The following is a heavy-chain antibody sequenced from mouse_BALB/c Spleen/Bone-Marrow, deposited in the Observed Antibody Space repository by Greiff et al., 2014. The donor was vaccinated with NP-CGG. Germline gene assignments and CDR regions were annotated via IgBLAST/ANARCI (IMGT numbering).Heavy chain of an antibody. V-gene: IGHV14-3*02. D-gene: IGHD1-1*01. CDR1: GFNIKDPY. J-gene: IGHJ3*01. CDR2: IDPANGNT. CDR3: APYYYGRWFTY. Sequence: EVQVVESGAELVKPGASVKLSCTASGFNIKDPYMHWVKQRPEQGLEWIGRIDPANGNTKYDPKFQGKATITADTSSNTAYQQLSSLTSEDTAVYYCAPYYYGRWFTYWGQGTLVTVSA.